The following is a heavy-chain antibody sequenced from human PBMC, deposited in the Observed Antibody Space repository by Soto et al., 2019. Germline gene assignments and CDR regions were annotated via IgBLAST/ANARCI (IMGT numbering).Heavy chain of an antibody. Sequence: VKVSCKTSGYTFTSYGISWVRQAPGQGLEWMGWITANNVNTNYAQKFQGRVTMTTDTSTATAYMELRSLRSDDTAVYYCARDMGGYYFEPNDYWGQGTLVTVSS. D-gene: IGHD3-22*01. CDR1: GYTFTSYG. CDR2: ITANNVNT. CDR3: ARDMGGYYFEPNDY. V-gene: IGHV1-18*01. J-gene: IGHJ4*02.